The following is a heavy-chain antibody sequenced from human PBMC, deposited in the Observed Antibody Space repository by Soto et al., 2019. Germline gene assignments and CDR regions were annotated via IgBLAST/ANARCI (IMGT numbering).Heavy chain of an antibody. CDR3: AAVHYYYDTSGTYFDY. D-gene: IGHD3-22*01. J-gene: IGHJ4*02. CDR2: IVVGSGNT. V-gene: IGHV1-58*01. Sequence: QMQLVQSGPEVKKPGTSVKVSCKASGFNFPSSAVQWVRQARGQRLEWIARIVVGSGNTNYAQKYQERLTISRDMSTNTDYLELSSLRSEDTAVYYCAAVHYYYDTSGTYFDYWGQGTLVTVSS. CDR1: GFNFPSSA.